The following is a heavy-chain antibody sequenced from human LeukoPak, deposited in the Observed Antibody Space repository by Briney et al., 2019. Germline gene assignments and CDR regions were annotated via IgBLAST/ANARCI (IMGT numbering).Heavy chain of an antibody. CDR1: GGSISSGGYY. Sequence: PSQTLSLTCTVSGGSISSGGYYWSWIRQHPGKGLEWIGYIYYSGSTYYNPSLKSRVTISVDTSKNQFSLKLSSVTAADTAVYYCARVNLEWLSISSGWFDPWGQGTLVTVSS. CDR2: IYYSGST. D-gene: IGHD3-3*01. V-gene: IGHV4-31*03. J-gene: IGHJ5*02. CDR3: ARVNLEWLSISSGWFDP.